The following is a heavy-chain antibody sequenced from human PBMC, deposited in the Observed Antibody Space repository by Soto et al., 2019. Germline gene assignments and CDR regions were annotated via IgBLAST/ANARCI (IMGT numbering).Heavy chain of an antibody. CDR1: GFTLGSYA. Sequence: EVQLLESGGGLVQPGGSLRLSCAASGFTLGSYAMGWVRQAPGKGLEWVSAIGRRGSTFYADSVKGRFTISRDDSKNKLYLQMNSLRAEDTSLYYCAKENTGWYSNWGQGTLVTVSS. D-gene: IGHD6-19*01. CDR2: IGRRGST. CDR3: AKENTGWYSN. J-gene: IGHJ4*02. V-gene: IGHV3-23*01.